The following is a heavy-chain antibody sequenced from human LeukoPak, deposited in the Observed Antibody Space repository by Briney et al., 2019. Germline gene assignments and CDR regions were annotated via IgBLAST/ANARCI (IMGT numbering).Heavy chain of an antibody. Sequence: SETLSLTCTVSGGSIRSYYWSWIRQPPGKGLEWIGYIYYTGSTNYSPSLKSRVTISVDTSKNQFSLKLSSVTAADTAVYYCASSSWYGNWFDPWGQGTLVTVSS. V-gene: IGHV4-59*01. CDR3: ASSSWYGNWFDP. CDR1: GGSIRSYY. J-gene: IGHJ5*02. CDR2: IYYTGST. D-gene: IGHD6-13*01.